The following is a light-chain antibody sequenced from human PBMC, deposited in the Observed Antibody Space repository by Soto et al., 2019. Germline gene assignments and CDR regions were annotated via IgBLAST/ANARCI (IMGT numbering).Light chain of an antibody. CDR1: QSVSSSY. V-gene: IGKV3-20*01. J-gene: IGKJ1*01. Sequence: EIVLTQSPGTLSLSPGERATLSCRASQSVSSSYLAWYQQKPGQAPRLLIYGASSRATGIPDRFSGGGSGTDFTLTISRLEPEDFAVYYCQQYGSLPRTFGQGTEVEIK. CDR3: QQYGSLPRT. CDR2: GAS.